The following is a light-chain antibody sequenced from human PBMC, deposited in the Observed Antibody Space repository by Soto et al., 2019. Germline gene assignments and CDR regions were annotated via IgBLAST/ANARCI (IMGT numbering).Light chain of an antibody. CDR2: NYS. V-gene: IGLV1-44*01. J-gene: IGLJ1*01. Sequence: QSVLTQPPSASGTPGQRVTISCSGSSSNIGSNTVNWYQHLPGRAPTLLIYNYSQRPSGVPDRFSGSKSDTSASLAISGLQSEDEADYYCAAWDGSLNNYVFGTGTKLTVL. CDR1: SSNIGSNT. CDR3: AAWDGSLNNYV.